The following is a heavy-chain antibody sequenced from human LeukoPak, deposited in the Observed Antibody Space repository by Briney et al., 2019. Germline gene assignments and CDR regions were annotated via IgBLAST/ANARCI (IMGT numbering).Heavy chain of an antibody. Sequence: GGSLRLSCAASGFTFDDYAMHWVRQPPGKGLEWVSGISWNSGTIGYADSVKGRFTISRDNSKNTLYLQMNSLRAEDTAVYYCAKCTDGSGWYYFDYWGQGTLVTVSS. J-gene: IGHJ4*02. CDR2: ISWNSGTI. V-gene: IGHV3-9*01. CDR1: GFTFDDYA. D-gene: IGHD6-19*01. CDR3: AKCTDGSGWYYFDY.